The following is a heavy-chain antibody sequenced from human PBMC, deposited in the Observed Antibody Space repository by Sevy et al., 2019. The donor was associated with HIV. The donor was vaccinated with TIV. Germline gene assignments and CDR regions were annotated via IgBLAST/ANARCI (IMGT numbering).Heavy chain of an antibody. CDR2: ISSRSSYI. D-gene: IGHD1-1*01. V-gene: IGHV3-21*01. J-gene: IGHJ4*02. CDR3: AKNPVWDDGSSPNDY. Sequence: GGSLRLSCAASGFTFSSNTMNWVRQAPGKGLEWVSSISSRSSYIYYTDSVKGRFITSRDDAKNSLYLDMHSLRVEDTAVYYCAKNPVWDDGSSPNDYWGQGTLVTVSS. CDR1: GFTFSSNT.